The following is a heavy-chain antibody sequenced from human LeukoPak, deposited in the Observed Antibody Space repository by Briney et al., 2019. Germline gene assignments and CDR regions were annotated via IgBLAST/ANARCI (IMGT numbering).Heavy chain of an antibody. CDR2: IYYSGST. CDR1: GGSISSYY. V-gene: IGHV4-59*01. D-gene: IGHD6-19*01. CDR3: ARTLSSGPDDY. J-gene: IGHJ4*02. Sequence: SETLSLTCTVSGGSISSYYWSWIRQPPGKGLEWIGYIYYSGSTNYNPSLKSRVTISVDTSKNQFSLKLSSVTAADTAVYYCARTLSSGPDDYWGQGTLVTVSS.